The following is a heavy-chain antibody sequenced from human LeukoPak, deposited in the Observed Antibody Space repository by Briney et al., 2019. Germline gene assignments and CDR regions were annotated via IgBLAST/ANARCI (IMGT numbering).Heavy chain of an antibody. D-gene: IGHD3-16*01. CDR1: GFTFSSYA. J-gene: IGHJ4*02. CDR2: ISYDGSNK. V-gene: IGHV3-30*04. Sequence: GGSLRLSCAASGFTFSSYAMHWVRQAPGKGLEWVAVISYDGSNKYYADSVKGRFTISRDNSKNTLYLQMNSLRAEDTAVYYCARDSRGPAEGCWGVPDYWGQGTLVTVSS. CDR3: ARDSRGPAEGCWGVPDY.